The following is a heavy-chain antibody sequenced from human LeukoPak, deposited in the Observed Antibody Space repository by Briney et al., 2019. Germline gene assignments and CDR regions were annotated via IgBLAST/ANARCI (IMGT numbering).Heavy chain of an antibody. J-gene: IGHJ4*02. D-gene: IGHD4-11*01. V-gene: IGHV1-2*02. Sequence: ASVKVSCKTSGYTFTDYYIHWVRQAPGQGLEWMGWINPNSGETNSAQKFQGRVTMTGDTSVSTAYMELRRVTSDDTAVYYCARDRDYSNTETGFDYWGQGTLFTVSS. CDR1: GYTFTDYY. CDR3: ARDRDYSNTETGFDY. CDR2: INPNSGET.